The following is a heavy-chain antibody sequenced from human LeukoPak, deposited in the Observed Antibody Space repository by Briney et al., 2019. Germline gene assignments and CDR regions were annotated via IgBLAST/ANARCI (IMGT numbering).Heavy chain of an antibody. J-gene: IGHJ4*02. CDR2: ISGSGGST. D-gene: IGHD2-15*01. CDR3: AKDQDIVVVVEYYFDY. Sequence: VGSLRLSCAASGFTFSSYAMSWVRQAPGEGLEWVSAISGSGGSTYYADTVKGRFTISRDNSKNTLYLQMNSLRAEDTALYYCAKDQDIVVVVEYYFDYWGQGTLATVSS. V-gene: IGHV3-23*01. CDR1: GFTFSSYA.